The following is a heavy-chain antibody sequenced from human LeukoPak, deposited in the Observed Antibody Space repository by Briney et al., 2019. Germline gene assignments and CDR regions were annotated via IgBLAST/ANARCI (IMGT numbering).Heavy chain of an antibody. V-gene: IGHV1-18*04. CDR1: GYTFTGYY. Sequence: ASVKVSCKASGYTFTGYYMHWVRQAPGQGLEWMGWISAYNGNTNYAQKLQGRVTMTTDTSTSTAYMELRSLRSDDTAVYYCARAVVDSSAYYVGYWGQGTLVTVSS. D-gene: IGHD3-22*01. CDR2: ISAYNGNT. CDR3: ARAVVDSSAYYVGY. J-gene: IGHJ4*02.